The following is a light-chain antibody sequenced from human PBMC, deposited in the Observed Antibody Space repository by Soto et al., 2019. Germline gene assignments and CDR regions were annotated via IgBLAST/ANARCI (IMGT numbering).Light chain of an antibody. CDR3: QQRSRWPPIT. CDR2: KAS. V-gene: IGKV1-5*03. Sequence: DVPITQIPTTLSGSVGDRVTITCRASQTISSWLAWYQQKPGKAPKLLIYKASTLKSGVPSRFSGSGSGTDFTLTISSLEPEDFAVYYCQQRSRWPPITFGQGTRLEIK. CDR1: QTISSW. J-gene: IGKJ5*01.